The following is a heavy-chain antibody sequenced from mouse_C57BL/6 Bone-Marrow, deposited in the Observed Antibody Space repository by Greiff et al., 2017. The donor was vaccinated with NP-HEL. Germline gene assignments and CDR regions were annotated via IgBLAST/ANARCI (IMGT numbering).Heavy chain of an antibody. Sequence: QVQLQQPGAELVKPGASVKMSCKASGYTFTSYWITWVKQRPGQGLEWIGDIYPGSGSTNYNEKFKSKATLTVDTSSSTAYMQLSSLTSEDSAVYYCARPGFYYGNYERFAYWGQGTLVTVSA. CDR1: GYTFTSYW. CDR2: IYPGSGST. D-gene: IGHD2-1*01. V-gene: IGHV1-55*01. CDR3: ARPGFYYGNYERFAY. J-gene: IGHJ3*01.